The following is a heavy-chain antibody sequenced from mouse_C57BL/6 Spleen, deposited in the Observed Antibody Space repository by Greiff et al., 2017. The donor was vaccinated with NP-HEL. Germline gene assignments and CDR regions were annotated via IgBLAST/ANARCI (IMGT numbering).Heavy chain of an antibody. CDR1: GYAFSSSW. J-gene: IGHJ4*01. CDR2: IYPGDGDT. Sequence: QVQLQQSGPELVKPGASVKISCKASGYAFSSSWMNWVKQRPGKGLEWIGRIYPGDGDTNYNGKFKGKATLTADKSSSTAYMQLSSLTSEDSAVYFCARDSMVTNYYAMDYWGQGTSVTVSS. V-gene: IGHV1-82*01. D-gene: IGHD2-2*01. CDR3: ARDSMVTNYYAMDY.